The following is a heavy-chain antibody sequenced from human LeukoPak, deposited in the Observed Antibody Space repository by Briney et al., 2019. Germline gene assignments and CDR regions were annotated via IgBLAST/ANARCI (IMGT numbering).Heavy chain of an antibody. CDR1: GFTFSNAW. J-gene: IGHJ1*01. Sequence: GGSLRLSCAASGFTFSNAWMSWVRQAPGKGLEWVGRIKSKTDGGTTDYAAPVKGRFTISRDDSKNTLYLQMNSLKTEDTAVYYCTTNYCSITSCYRTAAWGQGTLVTVSS. D-gene: IGHD2-2*01. V-gene: IGHV3-15*01. CDR2: IKSKTDGGTT. CDR3: TTNYCSITSCYRTAA.